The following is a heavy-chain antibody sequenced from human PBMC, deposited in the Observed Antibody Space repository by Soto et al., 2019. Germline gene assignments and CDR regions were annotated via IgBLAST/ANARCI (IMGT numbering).Heavy chain of an antibody. J-gene: IGHJ6*02. CDR3: VMVDNYVTPTPQDV. Sequence: QVQLVQSGDEVKKPGASVKVSCKASGYIFVNYGIAWVRQAPGQGLGWMGWISPYTGNTHSASKVQGRLTMTTDTSASTADMALGSLTSDDTAVYYCVMVDNYVTPTPQDVWGQGTTVTVSS. CDR2: ISPYTGNT. D-gene: IGHD3-16*01. V-gene: IGHV1-18*01. CDR1: GYIFVNYG.